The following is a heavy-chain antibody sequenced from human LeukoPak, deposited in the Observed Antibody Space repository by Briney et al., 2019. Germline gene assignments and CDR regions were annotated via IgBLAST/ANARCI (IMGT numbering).Heavy chain of an antibody. J-gene: IGHJ2*01. V-gene: IGHV3-21*01. CDR1: GFTFSSYS. D-gene: IGHD3-16*01. Sequence: PGGSLRLSCAASGFTFSSYSMNWVRQAPGKGLEWVSSISSSSSYIYYADSVKGRFTISRDNAKNSLYLQMNSLRAEDTAVYYCASMRGDYWYFDLWGRGTLVTVSS. CDR3: ASMRGDYWYFDL. CDR2: ISSSSSYI.